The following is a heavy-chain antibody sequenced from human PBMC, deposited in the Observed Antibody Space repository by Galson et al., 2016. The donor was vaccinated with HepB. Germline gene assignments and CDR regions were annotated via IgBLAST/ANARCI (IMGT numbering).Heavy chain of an antibody. CDR1: GFAFSRFA. CDR3: ARDSGPAWSYLDY. J-gene: IGHJ4*02. D-gene: IGHD2-15*01. V-gene: IGHV3-30-3*01. CDR2: ISYDGSNT. Sequence: SLRLSCAASGFAFSRFAMHWVRQAPGKGLEWVALISYDGSNTYYPDSLKGRFTISRDNSKNTLFLQMDRLRADDTAVYFCARDSGPAWSYLDYWGQGSLVTVSS.